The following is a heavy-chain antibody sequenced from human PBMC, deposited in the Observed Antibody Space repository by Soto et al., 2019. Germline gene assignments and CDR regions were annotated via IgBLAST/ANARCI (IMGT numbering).Heavy chain of an antibody. CDR2: INAFFGTA. J-gene: IGHJ6*02. D-gene: IGHD3-10*01. CDR3: ARVAITLIRGLKVDFYSMDV. V-gene: IGHV1-69*01. CDR1: GGTFSSYA. Sequence: QVQLVQSGAEVRKPGSSVKVSCKASGGTFSSYAFNWVRQAPGQGLEWMGGINAFFGTANYGQKFQGRLTITADESTRTAYMELRSLRSEDTAVYYCARVAITLIRGLKVDFYSMDVWGQGTTVTVSS.